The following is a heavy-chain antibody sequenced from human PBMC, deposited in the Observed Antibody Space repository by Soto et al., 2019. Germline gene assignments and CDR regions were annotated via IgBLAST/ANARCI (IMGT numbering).Heavy chain of an antibody. Sequence: GESLKISCKGSGYSFTSYWIGWVRQMPVKGLEWMGIIYPGDSDTRYSPSFQGQVTISADKSISTAYLQWSSLNASDTAMYYCAGVRIAAAGRGDYWGQGTLVTVSS. J-gene: IGHJ4*02. CDR2: IYPGDSDT. D-gene: IGHD6-13*01. CDR3: AGVRIAAAGRGDY. V-gene: IGHV5-51*01. CDR1: GYSFTSYW.